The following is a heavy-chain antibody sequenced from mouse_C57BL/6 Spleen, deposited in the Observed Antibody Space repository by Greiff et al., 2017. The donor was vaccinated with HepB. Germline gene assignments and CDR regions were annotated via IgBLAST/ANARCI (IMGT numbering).Heavy chain of an antibody. D-gene: IGHD4-1*01. CDR2: IDPENGDT. V-gene: IGHV14-4*01. CDR3: TLTGSQYYCDY. CDR1: GFNIKDDY. Sequence: EVQLQQSGAELVRPGASVKLSCTASGFNIKDDYMHWVKQRPEQGLEWIGWIDPENGDTEYASKFQGKATITADTSSNTAYLQLSSLTSEDTAVCYCTLTGSQYYCDYWGQSTTLTVSS. J-gene: IGHJ2*01.